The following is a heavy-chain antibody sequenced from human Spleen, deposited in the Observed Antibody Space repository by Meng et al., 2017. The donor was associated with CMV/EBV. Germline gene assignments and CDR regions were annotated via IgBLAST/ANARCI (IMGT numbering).Heavy chain of an antibody. CDR3: ARVPGTEDPVIDY. Sequence: QVQLQQWGAGLLKPSETLSLTCAVYGGSFSGYYWSWIRQPPGKGLEWIGEINHSGSTNYNPSLKSRVTISVDTSKNQFSLKLSSVTAADTAVYYCARVPGTEDPVIDYWGQGTLVTVSS. V-gene: IGHV4-34*01. D-gene: IGHD3-10*01. CDR1: GGSFSGYY. J-gene: IGHJ4*02. CDR2: INHSGST.